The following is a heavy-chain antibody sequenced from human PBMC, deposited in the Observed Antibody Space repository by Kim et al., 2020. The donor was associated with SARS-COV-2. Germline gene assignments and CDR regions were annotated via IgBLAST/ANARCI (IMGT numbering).Heavy chain of an antibody. D-gene: IGHD4-17*01. CDR2: IIPNVGIV. J-gene: IGHJ4*02. CDR3: ARVRLNDYGDLELDY. Sequence: SVKVSCKASGDTFNNYGISWVRQAPGQGLEWMGRIIPNVGIVNYAQKFQDSVTMTAYKSTSTVYMYLRSLRSDDTAVYYCARVRLNDYGDLELDYWGQGTLVTVSS. V-gene: IGHV1-69*04. CDR1: GDTFNNYG.